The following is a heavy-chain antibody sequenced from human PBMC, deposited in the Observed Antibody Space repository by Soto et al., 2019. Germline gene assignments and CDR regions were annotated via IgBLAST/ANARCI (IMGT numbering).Heavy chain of an antibody. V-gene: IGHV3-23*01. CDR1: GFSLSSYA. CDR2: ITGASRGI. Sequence: VQLLESGGGLVQPGGSLRLSCAASGFSLSSYAMTWVRQAPGKGLDWVSTITGASRGIYYADSVAGRFIISRDNSKNTLYLHMDNLGAEDTAVYFCAKTNPSRTRSGWNDWFDPWGQGTLVTVAS. J-gene: IGHJ5*02. CDR3: AKTNPSRTRSGWNDWFDP. D-gene: IGHD6-19*01.